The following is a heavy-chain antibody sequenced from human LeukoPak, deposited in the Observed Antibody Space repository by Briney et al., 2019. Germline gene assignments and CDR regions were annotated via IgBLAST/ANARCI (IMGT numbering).Heavy chain of an antibody. CDR1: GGSISSYY. CDR2: IYYSGST. D-gene: IGHD3-10*01. V-gene: IGHV4-59*01. CDR3: ARGALLWFGELLYPGWFDP. Sequence: SETLSLTCTVSGGSISSYYWSWIRQPPGKGLEWIGYIYYSGSTNYNPSLKSRVTISVDTSKNQFSLELSSVTAADTAVYYCARGALLWFGELLYPGWFDPWGQGTLVTVSS. J-gene: IGHJ5*02.